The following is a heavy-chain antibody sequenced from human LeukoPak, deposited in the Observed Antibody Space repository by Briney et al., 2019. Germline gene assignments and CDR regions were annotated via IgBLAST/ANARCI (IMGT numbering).Heavy chain of an antibody. CDR3: ARGIGLERRYFQFDY. D-gene: IGHD1-1*01. Sequence: GGSLRLSCVASGFTFSSYEMNRVRQVPGKAQEWVSYIDFGGRIINYADHVKGRFTISRDNAKNSVYLQMNSLRAEDTAVYYCARGIGLERRYFQFDYWGQGILVTVSS. CDR1: GFTFSSYE. CDR2: IDFGGRII. V-gene: IGHV3-48*03. J-gene: IGHJ4*02.